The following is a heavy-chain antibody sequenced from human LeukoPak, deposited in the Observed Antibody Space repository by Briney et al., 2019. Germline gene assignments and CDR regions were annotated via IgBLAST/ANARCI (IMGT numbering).Heavy chain of an antibody. J-gene: IGHJ4*02. CDR3: ASLSTVTQGYFDS. Sequence: SETLSLTCTVSGVSISSFYWSWIRQPPGKGLEWIGYIYYTGSTNYNPSLKSRLTISVDVSKNQFSLKLSSVTATDTAVYYCASLSTVTQGYFDSWGQGTLVTVSS. CDR2: IYYTGST. D-gene: IGHD4-17*01. CDR1: GVSISSFY. V-gene: IGHV4-59*08.